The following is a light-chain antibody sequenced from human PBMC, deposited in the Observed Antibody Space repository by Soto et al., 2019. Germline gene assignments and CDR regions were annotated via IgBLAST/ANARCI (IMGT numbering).Light chain of an antibody. V-gene: IGKV3-11*01. CDR2: DAS. Sequence: EIVLTQSPSTLSLSPGEGVTLSCRASQSIGTYLDWYQQKPGQAPRLLISDASNRASGFPARFSGSGSGTDLTLTISSLEPEDIATYYCQQRSSWPAITFGQGTRLDI. CDR3: QQRSSWPAIT. J-gene: IGKJ5*01. CDR1: QSIGTY.